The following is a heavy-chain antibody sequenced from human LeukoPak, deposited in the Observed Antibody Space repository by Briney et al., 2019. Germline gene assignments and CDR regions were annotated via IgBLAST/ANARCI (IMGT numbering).Heavy chain of an antibody. CDR1: GYSFSNFD. D-gene: IGHD3-10*01. V-gene: IGHV1-8*01. CDR2: LDPQSGDT. CDR3: ARSRGGYQMDV. J-gene: IGHJ6*03. Sequence: EASLKVSCKASGYSFSNFDLNWVPQAAGQGPEWMGRLDPQSGDTDYVQKFQGRVIMTKNTSINTAYLELRGLTSDDTAVYYCARSRGGYQMDVWGRGTTVTVSS.